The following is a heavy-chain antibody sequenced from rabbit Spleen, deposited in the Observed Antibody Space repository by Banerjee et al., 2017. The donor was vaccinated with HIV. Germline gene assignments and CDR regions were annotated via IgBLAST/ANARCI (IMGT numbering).Heavy chain of an antibody. V-gene: IGHV1S7*01. D-gene: IGHD8-1*01. CDR1: GFTISGYW. CDR2: IYPITETT. CDR3: ARDGTGGSYFAL. J-gene: IGHJ6*01. Sequence: QLEESGGRLVQPGGSLTLSCKAFGFTISGYWMNWVRQAPGKGLEWIGIIYPITETTYYANWVNGRFTISSDNAQNTVDLQMNSLTAADTATYFCARDGTGGSYFALWGPGTLVTVS.